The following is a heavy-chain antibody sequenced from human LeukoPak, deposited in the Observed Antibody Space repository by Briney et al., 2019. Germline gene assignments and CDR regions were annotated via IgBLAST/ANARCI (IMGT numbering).Heavy chain of an antibody. Sequence: PVRCLRLSCALSRLSLDDYAAHWVRQAPRRGLEWVSRNSWKSGHIRYTDSVKGRFTITRDNAKNSLYLQMNSLRAEDMALCYCAKGHRGSYQYFDYWGKGTLVTVSS. CDR2: NSWKSGHI. D-gene: IGHD3-16*01. CDR1: RLSLDDYA. V-gene: IGHV3-9*03. CDR3: AKGHRGSYQYFDY. J-gene: IGHJ4*02.